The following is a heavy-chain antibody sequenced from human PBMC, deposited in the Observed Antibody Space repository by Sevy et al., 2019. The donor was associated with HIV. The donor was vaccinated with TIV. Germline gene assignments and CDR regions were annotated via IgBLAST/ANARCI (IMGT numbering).Heavy chain of an antibody. CDR2: ISGSGGYT. V-gene: IGHV3-23*01. CDR3: AKEGYQSSGYYH. CDR1: GFTFSSYA. D-gene: IGHD3-22*01. Sequence: GGSLRLSCAASGFTFSSYAMTWVRQAPGKGLEWVSAISGSGGYTYYADSVKGRFTISRDNSKKTLDLEMHSLRAEDTAVYYCAKEGYQSSGYYHWGQGNLVTVSS. J-gene: IGHJ5*02.